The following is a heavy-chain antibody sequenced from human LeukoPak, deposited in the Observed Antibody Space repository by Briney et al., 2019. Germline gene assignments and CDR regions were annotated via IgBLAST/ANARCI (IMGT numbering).Heavy chain of an antibody. CDR1: EFTFSSNS. Sequence: KPGGPLRLSCAASEFTFSSNSMNWVRQAPGKGLEWVSSISRSGGSIYYADSLKGRFTISRDNAKNSLYLQMNSLRAEDTAVYFCARSLKVSAALDVFDIWGQGTMVTVSS. CDR3: ARSLKVSAALDVFDI. V-gene: IGHV3-21*01. D-gene: IGHD2-2*01. CDR2: ISRSGGSI. J-gene: IGHJ3*02.